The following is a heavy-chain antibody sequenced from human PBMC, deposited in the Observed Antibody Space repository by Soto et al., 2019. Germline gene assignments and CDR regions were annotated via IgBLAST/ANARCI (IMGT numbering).Heavy chain of an antibody. D-gene: IGHD3-16*01. J-gene: IGHJ3*02. CDR2: IWYDGSNK. CDR1: GFTFSHYG. Sequence: QVQLVESGGGVVQPGRSLRLSCAASGFTFSHYGMHWVRQAPGKGLEWVAVIWYDGSNKNYADSVKGRFTISRDSSKNALYLQMNSLRAAVRAVYYCVVGPRLPHAFNTWGQGTMVTVSS. CDR3: VVGPRLPHAFNT. V-gene: IGHV3-33*01.